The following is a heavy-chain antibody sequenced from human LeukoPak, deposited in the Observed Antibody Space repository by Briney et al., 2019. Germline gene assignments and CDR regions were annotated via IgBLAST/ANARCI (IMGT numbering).Heavy chain of an antibody. CDR1: GGSFSGYY. J-gene: IGHJ4*02. CDR3: ASSQRGSKQLWLRDY. CDR2: INHSGST. D-gene: IGHD5-18*01. Sequence: PSETLSLTCAVYGGSFSGYYWSWIRQPPGKGVEWIGEINHSGSTNYNPSLKSRVTISVDTSKTQFSLKLSSVTAADTAVYYCASSQRGSKQLWLRDYWGQGALVTVSS. V-gene: IGHV4-34*01.